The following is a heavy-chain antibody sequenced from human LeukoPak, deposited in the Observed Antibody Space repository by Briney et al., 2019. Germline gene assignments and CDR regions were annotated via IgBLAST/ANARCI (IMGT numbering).Heavy chain of an antibody. CDR3: ARVPSRYGDYGP. Sequence: ASVKVSCKASGYTFTGYYMHWVRQAPGQGLEWMGWIDPNSGGTNYAQKFQGRVTMTRDTSISTAYMELSRLRSDDTAVYYCARVPSRYGDYGPWGQGTLVTVSS. D-gene: IGHD4-17*01. CDR2: IDPNSGGT. CDR1: GYTFTGYY. V-gene: IGHV1-2*02. J-gene: IGHJ5*02.